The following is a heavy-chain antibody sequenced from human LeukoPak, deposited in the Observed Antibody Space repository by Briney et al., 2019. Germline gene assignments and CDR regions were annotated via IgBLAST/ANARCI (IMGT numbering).Heavy chain of an antibody. J-gene: IGHJ4*02. CDR3: ARAHVDRAMVTGRFDY. CDR2: INPSGGST. V-gene: IGHV1-46*01. Sequence: GASVKVSCKASGYTFTSYYMHWVRQAPGQGLEWMGIINPSGGSTSYAQKFQGRVTMTRDTSTSTVYMELSSLRSEDTAVYYCARAHVDRAMVTGRFDYWGQGTLVTVSS. CDR1: GYTFTSYY. D-gene: IGHD5-18*01.